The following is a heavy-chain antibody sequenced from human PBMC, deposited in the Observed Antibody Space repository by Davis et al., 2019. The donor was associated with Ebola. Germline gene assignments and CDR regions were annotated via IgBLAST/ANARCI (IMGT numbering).Heavy chain of an antibody. D-gene: IGHD5-18*01. CDR1: GFTFSSYA. Sequence: PGGSLRLSCAASGFTFSSYAMHWVRQAPGKGLEWVAVISYDGSNKYYADSVKGQFTISRDNSKNTLYLQMNSLRAEDTAVYYCARGTAMVDWGQGTLVTVSS. V-gene: IGHV3-30*04. CDR3: ARGTAMVD. J-gene: IGHJ4*02. CDR2: ISYDGSNK.